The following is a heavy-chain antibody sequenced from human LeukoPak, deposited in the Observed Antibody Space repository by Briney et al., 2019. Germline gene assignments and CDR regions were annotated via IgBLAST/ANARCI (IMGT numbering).Heavy chain of an antibody. Sequence: ASVKVSCKASGYTFTSYDINWVRQASGQGLEWMGSINPNSGGTNYAQKFQGRVTMTRDTSISTAYMELSRLRSDDTAVYYCARGWWLRAQKTIGYWGQGTLVTVSS. D-gene: IGHD2-8*02. CDR3: ARGWWLRAQKTIGY. CDR1: GYTFTSYD. V-gene: IGHV1-2*02. J-gene: IGHJ4*02. CDR2: INPNSGGT.